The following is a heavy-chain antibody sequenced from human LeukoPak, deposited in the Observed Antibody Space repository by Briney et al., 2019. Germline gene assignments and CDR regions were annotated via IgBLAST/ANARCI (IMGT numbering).Heavy chain of an antibody. D-gene: IGHD6-6*01. Sequence: PGGSLRLSCAASGFTFSSYEMNWVRQAPGKGLEWVSYISSSGSTIYYADSVKGRFTISRDSSKNTLYLQMNSLRPEDTAVYYCARAHLSSASTDYMTVWGKGTTVTVSS. V-gene: IGHV3-48*03. CDR1: GFTFSSYE. CDR2: ISSSGSTI. J-gene: IGHJ6*03. CDR3: ARAHLSSASTDYMTV.